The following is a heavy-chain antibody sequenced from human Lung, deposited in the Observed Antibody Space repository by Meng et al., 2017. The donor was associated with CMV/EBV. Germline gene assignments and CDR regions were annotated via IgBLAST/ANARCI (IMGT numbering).Heavy chain of an antibody. CDR2: ISSSSSYI. D-gene: IGHD5-18*01. CDR1: GFTFSSYC. CDR3: ARELGNSYGYDYYDDYGMDD. J-gene: IGHJ6*02. V-gene: IGHV3-21*01. Sequence: GGSXRLXCAVSGFTFSSYCMNGVRQAPGKGLEWVSSISSSSSYIYYADSVKGRFTISRDNAKNSLYLQMNRLRAEDTAVYYCARELGNSYGYDYYDDYGMDDWXQGNXVTVSS.